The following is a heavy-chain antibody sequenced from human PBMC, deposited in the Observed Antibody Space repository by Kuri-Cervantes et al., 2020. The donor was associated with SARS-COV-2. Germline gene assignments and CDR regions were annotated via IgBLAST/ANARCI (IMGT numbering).Heavy chain of an antibody. D-gene: IGHD2-2*01. J-gene: IGHJ6*02. V-gene: IGHV3-30-3*01. CDR2: ISFDGSNK. Sequence: GESLKISCAASRFTFSHYGVHWVRQAPGKGLEWVAVISFDGSNKYYGDSVKGRFTISRDNSKNTLYLQMNSLRAEDTAVYYCAKGAIYCSSTSCSWHGMDVWGQGTTVTVSS. CDR1: RFTFSHYG. CDR3: AKGAIYCSSTSCSWHGMDV.